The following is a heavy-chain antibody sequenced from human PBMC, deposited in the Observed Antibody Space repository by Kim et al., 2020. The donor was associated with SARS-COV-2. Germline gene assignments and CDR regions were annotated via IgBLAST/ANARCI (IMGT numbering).Heavy chain of an antibody. V-gene: IGHV3-23*01. Sequence: GSGAGTYYTESGKGRFTISRDNSKNTLYLQMNSLRAEDTAVYYCAKGTYYYWGQGTLVTVSS. D-gene: IGHD3-10*01. J-gene: IGHJ4*02. CDR2: GSGAGT. CDR3: AKGTYYY.